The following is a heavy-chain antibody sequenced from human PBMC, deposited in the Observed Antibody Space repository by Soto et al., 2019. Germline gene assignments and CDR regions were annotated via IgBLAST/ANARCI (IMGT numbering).Heavy chain of an antibody. Sequence: TLSLTCTVSGGSISSGGYYWSWIRQHPGKGLEWIGYIYYSGSTYYNPSLKSRVTISVDTSKNQFSLKLSSVTAADTAAYYCARGRFLEWFVWGQGTSVTVSS. D-gene: IGHD3-3*01. J-gene: IGHJ6*02. CDR1: GGSISSGGYY. V-gene: IGHV4-31*03. CDR3: ARGRFLEWFV. CDR2: IYYSGST.